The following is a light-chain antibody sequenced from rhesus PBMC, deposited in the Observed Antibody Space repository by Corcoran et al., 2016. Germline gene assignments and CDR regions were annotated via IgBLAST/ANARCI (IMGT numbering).Light chain of an antibody. J-gene: IGLJ1*01. V-gene: IGLV2-32*02. CDR1: SSDIGGYNY. Sequence: QAALTQPRSVSGSPGQSVTISCTGTSSDIGGYNYVSWYQQHPGTAPKLMIYEVSQRPSRVSDRFSGSKSCNTASLTISGLQAEDDADYYCSSYAGINTYIFGAGTRLTVL. CDR3: SSYAGINTYI. CDR2: EVS.